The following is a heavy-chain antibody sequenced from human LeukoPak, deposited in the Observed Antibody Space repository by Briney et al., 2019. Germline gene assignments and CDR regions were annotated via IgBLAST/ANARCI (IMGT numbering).Heavy chain of an antibody. CDR2: INPSGGST. Sequence: ASVKVSCKASGYTFTSYYMHWVRQAPGQGLEWMGIINPSGGSTSYAQKFQGRVTMTRDTSTSTVYMELSRLRSDDTAVYYCARGSVLGGYYYYMDVWGKGTTVTVSS. CDR3: ARGSVLGGYYYYMDV. D-gene: IGHD3-16*01. J-gene: IGHJ6*03. CDR1: GYTFTSYY. V-gene: IGHV1-46*01.